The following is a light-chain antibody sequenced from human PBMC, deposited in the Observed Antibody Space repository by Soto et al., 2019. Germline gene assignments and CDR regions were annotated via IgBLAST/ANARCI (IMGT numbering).Light chain of an antibody. J-gene: IGKJ2*01. CDR1: QSISSW. V-gene: IGKV1-5*01. Sequence: DIQMTQSPSTLSASVGDRVTITCRASQSISSWLAWYQQKPGKAPKLLIYDASTLEGGVPSRFSGSGSRTEFTLTISSLQPDDFAIYYCQQYDTNSGTFGQGTKLEIK. CDR2: DAS. CDR3: QQYDTNSGT.